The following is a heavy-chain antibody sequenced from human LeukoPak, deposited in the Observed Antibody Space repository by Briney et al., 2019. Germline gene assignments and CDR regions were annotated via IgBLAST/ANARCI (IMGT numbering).Heavy chain of an antibody. CDR1: GFTFSSYA. CDR2: ISGSGGST. D-gene: IGHD3-22*01. CDR3: AKVLRYDSSALWFDY. V-gene: IGHV3-23*01. J-gene: IGHJ4*02. Sequence: GGSLRLSCAASGFTFSSYAMSWVRQAPGKGLEWVSAISGSGGSTYYADSVKGRFTISRDNSKNTLYLQMNSLRAEDTAVYYCAKVLRYDSSALWFDYWGQGTLVTVSS.